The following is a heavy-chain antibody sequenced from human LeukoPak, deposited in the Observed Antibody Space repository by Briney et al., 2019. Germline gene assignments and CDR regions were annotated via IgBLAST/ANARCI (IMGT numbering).Heavy chain of an antibody. CDR2: INPNSGGT. V-gene: IGHV1-2*02. D-gene: IGHD4-17*01. CDR3: ARFPVTLRGFDY. CDR1: GYTFTGYY. Sequence: GASEKVSCKASGYTFTGYYMHWVRQAPGQGLEWMGWINPNSGGTNCAQKFQGRVTMTRDTSISTAYMELSRLRFDDTAVYYCARFPVTLRGFDYWGQGTLVTVSS. J-gene: IGHJ4*02.